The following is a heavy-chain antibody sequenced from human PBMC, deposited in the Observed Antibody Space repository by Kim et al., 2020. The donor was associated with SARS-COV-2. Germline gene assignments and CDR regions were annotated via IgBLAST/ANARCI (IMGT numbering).Heavy chain of an antibody. V-gene: IGHV3-33*01. CDR3: ASDSSGWSIYNYYYGMDV. J-gene: IGHJ6*02. Sequence: GGSLRLSCAASGFTFSSYGMHWVRQAPGKGLEWVAVIWYDGSNKYYADSVKGRFTISRDNSKNTLYLQMNSLRAEDTAVYYCASDSSGWSIYNYYYGMDVWGQGTTVTVSS. CDR1: GFTFSSYG. D-gene: IGHD6-19*01. CDR2: IWYDGSNK.